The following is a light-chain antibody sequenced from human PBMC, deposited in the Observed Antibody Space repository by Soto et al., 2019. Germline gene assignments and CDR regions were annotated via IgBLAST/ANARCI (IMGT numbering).Light chain of an antibody. Sequence: EIVLTQSPGALSLSPGERVTLSCRASQSVNNNFLSWYQQKPGQAPRLLIYAASSGATGIPDRFSGSGSGTDFALTISRLEPEDFAVYYCQKYGDSSITFGQGTRLEIK. J-gene: IGKJ5*01. V-gene: IGKV3-20*01. CDR2: AAS. CDR1: QSVNNNF. CDR3: QKYGDSSIT.